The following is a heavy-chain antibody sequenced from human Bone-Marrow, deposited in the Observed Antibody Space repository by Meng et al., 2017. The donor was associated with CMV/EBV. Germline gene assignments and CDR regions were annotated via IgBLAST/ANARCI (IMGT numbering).Heavy chain of an antibody. J-gene: IGHJ6*02. CDR1: GYTFTGYY. V-gene: IGHV1-2*02. Sequence: ASVKVSCKASGYTFTGYYMHWVRQAPGQGLEWMGWINPNSGGTNYAQKFQGRVTMTRDTSISTAYMELRSLRSDDTAVYYCARRAAAPPYYGMDVWGQGTTVTFSS. D-gene: IGHD6-13*01. CDR2: INPNSGGT. CDR3: ARRAAAPPYYGMDV.